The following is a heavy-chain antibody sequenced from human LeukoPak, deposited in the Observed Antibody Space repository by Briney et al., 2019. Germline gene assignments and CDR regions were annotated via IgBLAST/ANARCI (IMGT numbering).Heavy chain of an antibody. J-gene: IGHJ3*02. D-gene: IGHD2-2*01. CDR1: GGSFSGYY. Sequence: KPSETLSLTCAVYGGSFSGYYWSWLRQPPGKGLEWIGEINHSGSTNYNPSLKSRVTISVDTSKNQFSLKLSSVTAADTAVYYCARHLRYCSSTSCPKRAFDIWGQGTMVTVSS. CDR3: ARHLRYCSSTSCPKRAFDI. CDR2: INHSGST. V-gene: IGHV4-34*01.